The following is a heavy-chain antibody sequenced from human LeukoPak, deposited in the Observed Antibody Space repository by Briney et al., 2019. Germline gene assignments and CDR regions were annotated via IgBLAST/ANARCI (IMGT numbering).Heavy chain of an antibody. Sequence: GESLKISCKGSGYSFLTYWIAWARQMPGKCLEWMGIIYRDESKLRVSPSFPGQGNIAADHSISTAYLQWSSLKASDNGMYYCARPPSRGYSSSFEYWVQGAMVSV. D-gene: IGHD2-2*03. J-gene: IGHJ4*02. V-gene: IGHV5-51*01. CDR3: ARPPSRGYSSSFEY. CDR1: GYSFLTYW. CDR2: IYRDESKL.